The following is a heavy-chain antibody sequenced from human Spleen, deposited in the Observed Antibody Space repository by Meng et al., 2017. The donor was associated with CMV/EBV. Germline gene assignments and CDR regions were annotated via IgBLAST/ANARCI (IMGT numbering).Heavy chain of an antibody. CDR1: FTFSTYA. CDR3: ARDLIRGVVGARPRGPGDL. D-gene: IGHD1-26*01. V-gene: IGHV3-30*04. CDR2: IWNDGSNQ. J-gene: IGHJ4*01. Sequence: GGSLRLSCAFTFSTYAIHWVRQAPGKGPEWITFIWNDGSNQHYGDSVKGRFTISRDNSKNSLYLQMNSLRDEDTAVYYCARDLIRGVVGARPRGPGDLWGHGTLVTVSS.